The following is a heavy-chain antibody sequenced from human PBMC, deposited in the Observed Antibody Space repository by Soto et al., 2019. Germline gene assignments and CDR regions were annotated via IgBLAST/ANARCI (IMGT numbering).Heavy chain of an antibody. CDR2: IYYSGGT. CDR3: TREQSDDNYFDP. CDR1: GAALSSGDYF. Sequence: PSETLSLTCTVSGAALSSGDYFYTWVRQPPGKGLEWLGYIYYSGGTNYNPSLKSRVTISLDKSKSQFSLRLISVTAADTAVYYCTREQSDDNYFDPWGQGTLVTVSS. V-gene: IGHV4-61*08. J-gene: IGHJ5*02. D-gene: IGHD6-19*01.